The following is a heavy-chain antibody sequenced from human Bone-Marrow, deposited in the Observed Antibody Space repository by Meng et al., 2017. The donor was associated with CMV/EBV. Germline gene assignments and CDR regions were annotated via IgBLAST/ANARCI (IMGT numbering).Heavy chain of an antibody. Sequence: GESLKISCAACGFTCSSYDMHWVRQATGKGLEWVSAIGTAGDTYYPGSVKGQFTISRENAKNSLYLQMNSLRAGDTAVYYCARGKGHFGDELPYYYSVDAWDQGTTVTVSS. CDR3: ARGKGHFGDELPYYYSVDA. V-gene: IGHV3-13*03. J-gene: IGHJ6*02. CDR2: IGTAGDT. CDR1: GFTCSSYD. D-gene: IGHD3-10*01.